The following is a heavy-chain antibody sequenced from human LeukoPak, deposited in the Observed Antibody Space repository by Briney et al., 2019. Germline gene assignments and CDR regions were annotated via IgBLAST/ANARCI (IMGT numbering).Heavy chain of an antibody. CDR3: AKDLYSSSYSFDY. J-gene: IGHJ4*02. CDR1: GFTFSSYG. Sequence: GGSLRLSCAASGFTFSSYGVHWVRQAPGKGLEWVAVISYDGSNRYYADSVKGRFTISRDNSKNTLYLQMNSLRAEDTAVYYCAKDLYSSSYSFDYWGQGTLVTVSS. CDR2: ISYDGSNR. D-gene: IGHD6-13*01. V-gene: IGHV3-30*18.